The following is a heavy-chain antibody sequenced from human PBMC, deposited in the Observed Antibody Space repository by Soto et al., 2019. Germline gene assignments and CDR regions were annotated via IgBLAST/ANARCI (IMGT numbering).Heavy chain of an antibody. Sequence: GGSLRLSCAASGFTFDDYAMHWVRQAPGKGLEWVSGISWDSGSIGYVDSVKGRFTISRDNAKNSLYLQMNSLRAEDTAVYYCARPYYDFWSGYYVAYWGQGTLVTVSS. CDR2: ISWDSGSI. CDR1: GFTFDDYA. J-gene: IGHJ4*02. CDR3: ARPYYDFWSGYYVAY. V-gene: IGHV3-9*01. D-gene: IGHD3-3*01.